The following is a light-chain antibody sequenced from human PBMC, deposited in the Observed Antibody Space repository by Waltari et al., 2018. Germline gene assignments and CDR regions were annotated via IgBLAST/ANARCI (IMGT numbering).Light chain of an antibody. J-gene: IGLJ1*01. V-gene: IGLV2-23*02. CDR1: TRDVGSYDL. CDR2: EVF. Sequence: QSALTQPASVSGTPGQSITISFSGPTRDVGSYDLLSWYQQHPGEAPKLLICEVFKRPPDTSSRFSGAKSGSTASLTISGLQPEDEADYYCCSYAGRGTYVFGSGTKVTVL. CDR3: CSYAGRGTYV.